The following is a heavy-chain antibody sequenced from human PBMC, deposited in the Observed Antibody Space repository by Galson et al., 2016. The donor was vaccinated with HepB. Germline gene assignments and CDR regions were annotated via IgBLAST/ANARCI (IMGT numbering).Heavy chain of an antibody. CDR3: ARVRDSFFGPTEEGDAFDV. D-gene: IGHD1-1*01. CDR2: INAGNGNT. Sequence: SVKVSCKASGYTFTSYGMHWVRQAPGQRLEWMGRINAGNGNTQYSRKVQGRVTFTRDTSASTVYMELSSLKFEDTAKYFCARVRDSFFGPTEEGDAFDVCGQGTMVTVSS. J-gene: IGHJ3*01. V-gene: IGHV1-3*01. CDR1: GYTFTSYG.